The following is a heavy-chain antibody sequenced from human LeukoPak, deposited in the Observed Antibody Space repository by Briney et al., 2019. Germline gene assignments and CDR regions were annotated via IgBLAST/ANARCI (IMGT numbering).Heavy chain of an antibody. CDR1: GGSISSHY. CDR3: ARDLEMAGTSS. Sequence: SETLSLTCTVSGGSISSHYWSWIRQPPGKGLEWIGHIFYTGNTNYNPSLKSRVTISVDTSKNQFSLKLSSVTAADTAVYYCARDLEMAGTSSWGQGTLVTVSS. J-gene: IGHJ4*02. V-gene: IGHV4-59*11. CDR2: IFYTGNT. D-gene: IGHD6-19*01.